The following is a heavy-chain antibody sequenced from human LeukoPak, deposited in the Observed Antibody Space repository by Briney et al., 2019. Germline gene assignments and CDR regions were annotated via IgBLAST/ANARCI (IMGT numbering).Heavy chain of an antibody. Sequence: VGSLRLSCAASGFTFSSYGMHWVRQAPGKGLEWVAVISYDGSNKYYADSVKGRFTISRDNSKNTLYLQMNSLRAEDTAVYYCAKVIFRMGVVPAAIGFYYYGMDVWGQGTTDTVSS. CDR1: GFTFSSYG. CDR2: ISYDGSNK. CDR3: AKVIFRMGVVPAAIGFYYYGMDV. D-gene: IGHD2-2*01. V-gene: IGHV3-30*18. J-gene: IGHJ6*02.